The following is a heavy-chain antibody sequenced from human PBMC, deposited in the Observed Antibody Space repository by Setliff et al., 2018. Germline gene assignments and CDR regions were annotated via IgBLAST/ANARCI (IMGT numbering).Heavy chain of an antibody. V-gene: IGHV4-39*07. CDR1: GGSISSSSYY. Sequence: KPSETLSLTCTVSGGSISSSSYYWGWIHQPPGKGLEWIGSIYYSGSTYYNPSLKSRVTISVDTSKNQFSLKLSSVTAADTAVYYCAREDGSGFFVGVAWFEPWGQGTLVTVSS. CDR2: IYYSGST. D-gene: IGHD3-10*01. CDR3: AREDGSGFFVGVAWFEP. J-gene: IGHJ5*02.